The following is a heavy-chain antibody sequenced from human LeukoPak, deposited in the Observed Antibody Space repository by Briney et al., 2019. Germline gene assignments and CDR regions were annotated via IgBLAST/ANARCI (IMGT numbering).Heavy chain of an antibody. J-gene: IGHJ4*02. CDR3: ARDLIDSSDWYCFDY. V-gene: IGHV3-7*01. Sequence: HPGGSLRLSCAASGFTFSSYWISWVRQAPGKGLEWVANIKQDGSEKYYVDSVKGRFTISRDNAKNSLYLQMNSLRAEDTAVYYCARDLIDSSDWYCFDYWGQGTLVTVSS. CDR1: GFTFSSYW. D-gene: IGHD6-19*01. CDR2: IKQDGSEK.